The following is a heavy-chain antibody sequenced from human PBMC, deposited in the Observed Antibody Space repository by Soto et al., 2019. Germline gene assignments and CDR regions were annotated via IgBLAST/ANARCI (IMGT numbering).Heavy chain of an antibody. V-gene: IGHV1-46*01. D-gene: IGHD3-10*01. CDR1: GYTFTTHY. J-gene: IGHJ4*02. CDR2: INPSGGRT. CDR3: ARAGENYGSGTFSPPLRYYFNS. Sequence: QVQLVQSGAEVKKPGASVTVSCKASGYTFTTHYMNWVRQAPGRGLEGMGIINPSGGRTTYALKFQGRVSLASDTSTNTVYMELRSLRSEDPAVYYCARAGENYGSGTFSPPLRYYFNSWGQGTLVTVSS.